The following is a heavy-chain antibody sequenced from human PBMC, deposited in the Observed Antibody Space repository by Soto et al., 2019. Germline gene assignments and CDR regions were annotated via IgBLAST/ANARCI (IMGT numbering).Heavy chain of an antibody. Sequence: GGSLRLSCAASGFTFSSYAMSWVRQAPGKGLERVSAISGSGGSTYYADSVKGRFTISRDNTKNTLYLQMNSLRAEDTAVYYCAKDQGYSGYDSTFDYWGQGTLVTVSS. V-gene: IGHV3-23*01. CDR1: GFTFSSYA. CDR2: ISGSGGST. D-gene: IGHD5-12*01. J-gene: IGHJ4*02. CDR3: AKDQGYSGYDSTFDY.